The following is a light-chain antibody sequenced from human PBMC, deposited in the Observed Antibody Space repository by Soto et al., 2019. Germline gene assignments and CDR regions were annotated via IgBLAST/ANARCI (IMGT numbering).Light chain of an antibody. V-gene: IGKV3-15*01. CDR1: QTVSSN. CDR3: HQYNNWLALT. J-gene: IGKJ4*01. CDR2: AAS. Sequence: EIVMTQSPATLSVSPGERVTLSCRASQTVSSNLAWYQQKPGQAPRLLIYAASTRATGIPVRFRGSGSGTEFTLTISSLQSEDSAVYYCHQYNNWLALTFGGGTKVEIK.